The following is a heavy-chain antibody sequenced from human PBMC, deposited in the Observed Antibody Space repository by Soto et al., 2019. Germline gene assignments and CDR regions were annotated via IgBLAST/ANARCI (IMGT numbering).Heavy chain of an antibody. CDR3: AGVGVGALLAHGMDV. Sequence: QVQLQESGPGLVKPSQTLSLTCTVSGGSISSGDYYWSWIRQPPGKGLEWIGYIYYSGSTYYNPSLKTRLTMPVDTSTNQFSLKLSSVTAADTAVYYCAGVGVGALLAHGMDVWRQGTTVTVSS. D-gene: IGHD3-10*01. CDR2: IYYSGST. J-gene: IGHJ6*02. V-gene: IGHV4-30-4*01. CDR1: GGSISSGDYY.